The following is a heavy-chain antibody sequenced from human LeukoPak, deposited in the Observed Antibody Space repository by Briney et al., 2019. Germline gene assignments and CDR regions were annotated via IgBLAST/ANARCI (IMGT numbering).Heavy chain of an antibody. CDR2: IRQDGSDK. CDR1: GFTFSSYW. J-gene: IGHJ4*02. Sequence: GGSLRLSCAASGFTFSSYWMSWVRQAPGKGLEWVANIRQDGSDKNYVDSVEGRFTISRDNAKRSLFLQMNSLRAEDTAVYYCARLTDYDSGFDYWGQGTLVTVSS. CDR3: ARLTDYDSGFDY. D-gene: IGHD4-17*01. V-gene: IGHV3-7*03.